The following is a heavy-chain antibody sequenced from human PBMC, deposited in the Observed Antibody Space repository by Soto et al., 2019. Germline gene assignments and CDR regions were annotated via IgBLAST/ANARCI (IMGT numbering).Heavy chain of an antibody. V-gene: IGHV1-3*01. CDR3: AREGQLLCLGDLLEPPGFNWSAP. Sequence: ASVKVSCKASGYTFTSYAMHWVRQAPGQRLEWMGWINAGNGNTKYSQKFQGRVTITRDTSASTAYMELSSLRSEDTAVYYCAREGQLLCLGDLLEPPGFNWSAPGGQGPLVTVS. D-gene: IGHD3-10*01. CDR2: INAGNGNT. J-gene: IGHJ5*02. CDR1: GYTFTSYA.